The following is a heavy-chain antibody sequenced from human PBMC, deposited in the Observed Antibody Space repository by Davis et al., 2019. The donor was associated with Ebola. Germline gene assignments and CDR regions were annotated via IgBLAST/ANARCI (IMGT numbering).Heavy chain of an antibody. CDR2: LYHGGGT. D-gene: IGHD6-19*01. V-gene: IGHV4-59*01. CDR1: GGYISGYY. J-gene: IGHJ6*02. Sequence: SETLSLTCTVSGGYISGYYWSWIRQPPGKGLEWIGNLYHGGGTNYSPSLKSRLTISVDTSKNHFSLKLSSVTAADTAVYYCARDSRWLVPGTYYYYGMDVWGQGTTVTVSS. CDR3: ARDSRWLVPGTYYYYGMDV.